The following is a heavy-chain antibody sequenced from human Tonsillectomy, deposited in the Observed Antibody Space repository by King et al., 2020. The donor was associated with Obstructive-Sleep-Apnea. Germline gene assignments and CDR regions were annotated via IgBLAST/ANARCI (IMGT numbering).Heavy chain of an antibody. CDR2: ITWNGGSA. CDR3: AKVDYGGKGPFDY. CDR1: GFNFDDYD. Sequence: VQLVELGGVVVQPGGSLRLSCAASGFNFDDYDMHWVRQGPGKGLEWVSLITWNGGSAFYADSVKGRFTISRDNSKNSLYLQMNSLRGEDTALYYCAKVDYGGKGPFDYWGQGTLVTVSS. J-gene: IGHJ4*02. V-gene: IGHV3-43D*03. D-gene: IGHD4-23*01.